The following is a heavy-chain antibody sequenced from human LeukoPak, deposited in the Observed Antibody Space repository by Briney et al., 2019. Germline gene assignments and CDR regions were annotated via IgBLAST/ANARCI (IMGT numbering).Heavy chain of an antibody. CDR3: GYTNNFYH. V-gene: IGHV3-7*01. CDR2: VKHDGSEE. D-gene: IGHD3-16*02. CDR1: GLSISGQW. Sequence: GESLRLSCVASGLSISGQWMNWVRQAPGQGLEWVANVKHDGSEEYYVDSVKGRFTISRDDGRNSVSLQMNSVRAEDTAVYYCGYTNNFYHWGQGTLVVVSS. J-gene: IGHJ4*02.